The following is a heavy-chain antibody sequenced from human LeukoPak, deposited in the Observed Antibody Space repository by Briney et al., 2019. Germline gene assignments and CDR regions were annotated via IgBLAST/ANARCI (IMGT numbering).Heavy chain of an antibody. CDR1: GGSISSGGYY. CDR2: IYHSGST. D-gene: IGHD3-10*01. Sequence: SETLSLTCTVSGGSISSGGYYWSWIRQPPGKGLEWIGYIYHSGSTYYNPSLKSRVTISVDTSKNQFSLKLTSVTAADTALYYCARVREGDPYGFPITGFFDFWGQGTLVTVSS. CDR3: ARVREGDPYGFPITGFFDF. J-gene: IGHJ4*02. V-gene: IGHV4-30-2*01.